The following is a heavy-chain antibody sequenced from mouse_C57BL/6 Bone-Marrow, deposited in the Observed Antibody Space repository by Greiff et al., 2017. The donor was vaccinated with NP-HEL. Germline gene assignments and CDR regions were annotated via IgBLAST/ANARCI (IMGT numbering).Heavy chain of an antibody. CDR2: INPSSGYT. CDR1: GYTFTSYW. CDR3: ARYRGSTGTRAMDY. Sequence: VQLQQSGAELAKPGASVKLSCKASGYTFTSYWMHWVKQRPGQGLEWIGYINPSSGYTKYNQKFKDKATFTADKSSSTTYMQLSSLTSEDSAVDYCARYRGSTGTRAMDYWGQGTSVTVSS. D-gene: IGHD4-1*02. V-gene: IGHV1-7*01. J-gene: IGHJ4*01.